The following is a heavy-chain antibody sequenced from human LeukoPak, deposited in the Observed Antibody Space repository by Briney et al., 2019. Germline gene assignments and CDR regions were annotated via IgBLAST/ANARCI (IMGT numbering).Heavy chain of an antibody. Sequence: GGSLRLPCAASGFTFSSYAMHWVRQAPGKGLEWVAVISYDGSNKYYADSVKGRFTISRDNSKNTLYLQMNSLRAEDTAVYYCARDLIRWLGTNWFDPWGQGTLVTVSS. J-gene: IGHJ5*02. CDR2: ISYDGSNK. D-gene: IGHD6-19*01. V-gene: IGHV3-30-3*01. CDR3: ARDLIRWLGTNWFDP. CDR1: GFTFSSYA.